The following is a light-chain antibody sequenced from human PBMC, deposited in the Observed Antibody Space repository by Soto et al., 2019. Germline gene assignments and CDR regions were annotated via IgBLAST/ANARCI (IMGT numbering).Light chain of an antibody. CDR3: PSYDSRLSVV. J-gene: IGLJ2*01. CDR1: SSNIGAGYD. CDR2: GNS. V-gene: IGLV1-40*01. Sequence: QAVVTQPPSVSGAPGQTVTISCTGSSSNIGAGYDVHWYQQLPGTAPKLLIYGNSNRPSGVPDRFSGSKSGTSASLAITGLQAEDEADYYCPSYDSRLSVVFGGGTKLTVL.